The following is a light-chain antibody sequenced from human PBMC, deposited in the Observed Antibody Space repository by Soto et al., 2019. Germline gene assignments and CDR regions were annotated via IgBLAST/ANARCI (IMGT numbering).Light chain of an antibody. Sequence: DIQMTQSPSTLSASVGDRVTITCRASQSISSWLAWYQQKPGNAPKLLIYDASSLESGVPSRLSGSGSGTEFTITISSLQPDDFATYYCQHYNSYSSTFGQGTKLEIK. CDR1: QSISSW. V-gene: IGKV1-5*01. CDR2: DAS. CDR3: QHYNSYSST. J-gene: IGKJ2*01.